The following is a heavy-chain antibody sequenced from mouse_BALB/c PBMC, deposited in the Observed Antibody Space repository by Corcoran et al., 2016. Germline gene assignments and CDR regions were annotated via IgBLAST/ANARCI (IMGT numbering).Heavy chain of an antibody. CDR1: GYTFTNYG. CDR3: ARPHYYGSSYFDY. CDR2: INTYTGES. D-gene: IGHD1-1*01. J-gene: IGHJ2*01. V-gene: IGHV9-3-1*01. Sequence: QIQLVQSGPELKKPGETVKISCKASGYTFTNYGMNWVKQAPGKGLKWMGWINTYTGESTYADDFKGRFAFSLETSASTAYLQINNLKNEDTATYFCARPHYYGSSYFDYWGQGTTLTVSS.